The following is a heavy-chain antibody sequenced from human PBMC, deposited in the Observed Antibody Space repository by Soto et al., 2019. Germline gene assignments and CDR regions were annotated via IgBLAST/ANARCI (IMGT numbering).Heavy chain of an antibody. V-gene: IGHV1-3*01. Sequence: GASVKVSCKASGYTFTSYAMHWVRQAPGQRLEWMGWINAGNGNTKYSQKFQGRVTITRDTSASTAYMELSSLRSEDTAVYYCARDLPSQVWFDSWGQGTLVTVSS. CDR3: ARDLPSQVWFDS. D-gene: IGHD1-26*01. CDR2: INAGNGNT. J-gene: IGHJ5*01. CDR1: GYTFTSYA.